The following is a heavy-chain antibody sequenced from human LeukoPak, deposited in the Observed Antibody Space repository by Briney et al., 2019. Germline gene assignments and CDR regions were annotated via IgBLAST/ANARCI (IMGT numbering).Heavy chain of an antibody. CDR3: TRDTYYYDSSGYLTH. CDR2: IRSEAYGGTT. J-gene: IGHJ4*02. Sequence: PSGGSLRLSCTASGFTFGDYAMSWFRQAPGKGLEWVGFIRSEAYGGTTEYAASVKGRFTISRDDSKSIAYLQMNSLKTEDTAVYYCTRDTYYYDSSGYLTHWGQGTLVTVSS. D-gene: IGHD3-22*01. CDR1: GFTFGDYA. V-gene: IGHV3-49*03.